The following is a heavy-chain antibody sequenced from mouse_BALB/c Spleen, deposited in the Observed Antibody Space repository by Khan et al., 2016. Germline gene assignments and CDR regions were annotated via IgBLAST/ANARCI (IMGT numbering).Heavy chain of an antibody. CDR1: DYSITSDYA. CDR3: ARGMITTFDY. CDR2: ISYSGST. Sequence: EVQLQESGPGLVKPSQSLSLTCTVTDYSITSDYAWNWIRQFPGNKLEWMGYISYSGSTSYNPSLKSRISITQDTSKNQFFLQLNSVTTDDTATYYCARGMITTFDYWGQGTTLTVSS. J-gene: IGHJ2*01. V-gene: IGHV3-2*02. D-gene: IGHD2-4*01.